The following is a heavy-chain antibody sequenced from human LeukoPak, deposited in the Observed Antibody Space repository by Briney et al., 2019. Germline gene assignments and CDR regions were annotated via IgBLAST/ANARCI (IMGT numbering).Heavy chain of an antibody. D-gene: IGHD3-10*01. CDR3: ARHWIWFGLLDWFDP. Sequence: PSETLSLTCTVSGGSISSSTYYWGWIRQPPGKGLEWIGSIFYSGRTYYNPSLKSRVTISVDTSKNQFSLKLSSVTAADTAVYYCARHWIWFGLLDWFDPWGQGTLVTVSS. CDR1: GGSISSSTYY. CDR2: IFYSGRT. V-gene: IGHV4-39*01. J-gene: IGHJ5*02.